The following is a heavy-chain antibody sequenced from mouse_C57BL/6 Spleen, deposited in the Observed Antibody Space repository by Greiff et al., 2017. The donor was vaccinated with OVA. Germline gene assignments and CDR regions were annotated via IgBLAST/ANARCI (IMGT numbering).Heavy chain of an antibody. CDR2: IDPSDSYT. J-gene: IGHJ2*01. V-gene: IGHV1-59*01. Sequence: QVQLQQPGAELVRPGTSVKLSCKASGYTFTSYWMHWVKQRPGQGLEWIGVIDPSDSYTNYNQKFKGKATLTVDTSSSTAYMQLSSLTSEDSAVYYCSSLRGAPFDYWGQGTTLTVSS. CDR1: GYTFTSYW. D-gene: IGHD1-2*01. CDR3: SSLRGAPFDY.